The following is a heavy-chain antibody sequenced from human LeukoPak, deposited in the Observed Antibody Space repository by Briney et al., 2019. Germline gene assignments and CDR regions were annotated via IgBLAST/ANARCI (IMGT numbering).Heavy chain of an antibody. Sequence: PSETLSLTCAVSGGSISSGGYSWSWIRQPPGKGLEWIGYIYHSGSTYYNPSLKSRVTISVDRSKNQFSLKLSSVTAADTAVYYCARNSNPLYYGMDVWGRGTTVTVSS. D-gene: IGHD4-11*01. V-gene: IGHV4-30-2*01. J-gene: IGHJ6*02. CDR3: ARNSNPLYYGMDV. CDR2: IYHSGST. CDR1: GGSISSGGYS.